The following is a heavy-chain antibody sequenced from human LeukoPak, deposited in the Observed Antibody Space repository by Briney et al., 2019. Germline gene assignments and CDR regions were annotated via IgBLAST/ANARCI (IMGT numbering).Heavy chain of an antibody. CDR3: VRVSDPTTVGSSTYSSSWYLRD. V-gene: IGHV3-74*01. CDR2: INSDGSTT. J-gene: IGHJ4*02. D-gene: IGHD6-13*01. CDR1: GFTFSSYW. Sequence: GGSLRLSCAASGFTFSSYWMHWVRQAPWKGLVWVSRINSDGSTTSYADSVKGRFTISRDNAKNTLYLQMNSLRAEDTAVYYCVRVSDPTTVGSSTYSSSWYLRDWGQGTLVTVSS.